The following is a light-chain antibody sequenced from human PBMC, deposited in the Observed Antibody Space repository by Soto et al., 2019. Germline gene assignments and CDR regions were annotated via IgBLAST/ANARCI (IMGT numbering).Light chain of an antibody. CDR1: QSISTY. V-gene: IGKV1-39*01. J-gene: IGKJ2*01. CDR3: QQSYSTPYT. CDR2: IAS. Sequence: DIQMTQSPSSLSASVGDRVTITFRARQSISTYLNWYQQRPGKAPKLLISIASRLQSGVPSRFSGSGSGTDFTLTISSLQPEDFASYFCQQSYSTPYTFGQGTKLEI.